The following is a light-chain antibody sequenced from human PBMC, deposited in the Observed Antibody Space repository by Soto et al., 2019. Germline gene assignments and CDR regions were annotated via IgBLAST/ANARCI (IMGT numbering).Light chain of an antibody. CDR2: DAS. CDR3: QQRVNWLT. J-gene: IGKJ4*01. V-gene: IGKV3-11*01. CDR1: QSVGTY. Sequence: EIVLTQSPAILSLSPGERATLSCRASQSVGTYLDWYQQKLGQAPRLLIYDASNRATGSPARFSGSGSGTDFTLTISSLVPDDFAVYYCQQRVNWLTFGGGTKVEL.